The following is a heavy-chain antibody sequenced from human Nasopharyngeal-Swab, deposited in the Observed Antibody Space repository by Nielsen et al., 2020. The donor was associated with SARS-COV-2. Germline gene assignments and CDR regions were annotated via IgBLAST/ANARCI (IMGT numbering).Heavy chain of an antibody. Sequence: GESLTISCAASGFVFSTYWMHWVRQAPGKGLVRVSAVSTDGTTTYSADSVKGRFTISKDKAKNTMYLQMNSLRADDTAMYFCARDRSGETGTVGADWGQGTLVTVSS. CDR2: VSTDGTTT. CDR3: ARDRSGETGTVGAD. CDR1: GFVFSTYW. D-gene: IGHD1-7*01. V-gene: IGHV3-74*01. J-gene: IGHJ4*02.